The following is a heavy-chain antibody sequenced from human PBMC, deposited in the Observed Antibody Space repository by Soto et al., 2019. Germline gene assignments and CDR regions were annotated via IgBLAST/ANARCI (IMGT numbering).Heavy chain of an antibody. CDR3: ARTFDTITYYFDY. D-gene: IGHD3-9*01. J-gene: IGHJ4*02. V-gene: IGHV3-30-3*01. Sequence: GGSLRLSCGASEFSFSSYAMHWVRQAPGKGLEWVAVISFDGNIIHYADSVKGRFIISRDNSKNTLYLQMHSLSGEDTAVYYCARTFDTITYYFDYWGQGTLVT. CDR2: ISFDGNII. CDR1: EFSFSSYA.